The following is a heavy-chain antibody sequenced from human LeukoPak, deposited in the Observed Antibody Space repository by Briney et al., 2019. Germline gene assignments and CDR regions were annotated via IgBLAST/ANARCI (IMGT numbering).Heavy chain of an antibody. CDR1: GFTFSTYG. Sequence: PGVSLTLSCAASGFTFSTYGMRWLPQAPGKGREGFSAGSGSGGSTYYADSVKGRFTISRDNSKNTLYLQMNSLRAEDTAVYCCAKDQSAGWYSDCWGQGTLVTVSS. CDR2: GSGSGGST. V-gene: IGHV3-23*01. D-gene: IGHD2-15*01. J-gene: IGHJ4*02. CDR3: AKDQSAGWYSDC.